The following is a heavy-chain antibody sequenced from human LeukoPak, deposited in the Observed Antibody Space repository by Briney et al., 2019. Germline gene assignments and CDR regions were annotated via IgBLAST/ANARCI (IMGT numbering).Heavy chain of an antibody. CDR3: ARYNCSSTSCYLLDYCYYGMDV. CDR1: GGTFSSYA. V-gene: IGHV1-69*04. D-gene: IGHD2-2*01. CDR2: IIPILGIA. Sequence: ASVKVSCKASGGTFSSYAISWVRQAPGQGLEWMGRIIPILGIANYAQKFQGRVTITADKSTSTAYMELSSLRSEDTAVYYCARYNCSSTSCYLLDYCYYGMDVWGQGTTVTVSS. J-gene: IGHJ6*02.